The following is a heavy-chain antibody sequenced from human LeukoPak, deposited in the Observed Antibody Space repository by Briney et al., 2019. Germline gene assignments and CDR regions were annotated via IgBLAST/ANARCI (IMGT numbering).Heavy chain of an antibody. CDR2: INHSGST. CDR1: GGSFSGYY. V-gene: IGHV4-34*01. J-gene: IGHJ4*02. CDR3: ARGQGWFRKPLDY. Sequence: SETLSLTCAVYGGSFSGYYWSWIRQPPGKGLEWIGQINHSGSTNYNPSLKSRVTISVDTSKNQFSLKLSSVTAADTAVYYCARGQGWFRKPLDYWGQGTLVTVSS. D-gene: IGHD3-10*01.